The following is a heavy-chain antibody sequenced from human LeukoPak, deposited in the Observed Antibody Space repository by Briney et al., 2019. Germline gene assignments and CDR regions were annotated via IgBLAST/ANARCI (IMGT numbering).Heavy chain of an antibody. CDR3: ASEPPYYDSSGPLRP. J-gene: IGHJ5*02. Sequence: SVKVSCKASGGTFSSYTISWVRQAPGQGLEWMGRIVPILGIANYAQKFQGRVTITADKSTSTAYMELSSLRSEDTAVYYCASEPPYYDSSGPLRPWGQGTLVTVSS. D-gene: IGHD3-22*01. V-gene: IGHV1-69*02. CDR2: IVPILGIA. CDR1: GGTFSSYT.